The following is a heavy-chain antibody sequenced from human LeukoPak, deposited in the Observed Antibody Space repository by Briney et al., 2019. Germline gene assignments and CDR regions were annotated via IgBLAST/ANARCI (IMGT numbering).Heavy chain of an antibody. J-gene: IGHJ6*03. CDR3: ARVGSSSSYYMDV. CDR2: IYYSGST. CDR1: GGSISSYY. Sequence: SGTLSLTCTVSGGSISSYYWSWIRQPPGKGLEWIGYIYYSGSTNYNPSLKSRVTISVDTSKNQFSLKLSSVTAADTAVYYCARVGSSSSYYMDVWGKGTTVTVSS. V-gene: IGHV4-59*01. D-gene: IGHD6-6*01.